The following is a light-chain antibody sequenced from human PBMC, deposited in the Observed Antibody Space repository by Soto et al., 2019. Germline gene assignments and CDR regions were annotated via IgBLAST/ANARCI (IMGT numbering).Light chain of an antibody. J-gene: IGKJ2*01. V-gene: IGKV3-20*01. CDR2: GTS. CDR3: QQYGSSYT. CDR1: QSVSSNY. Sequence: IVLTQSPGTLSLSPGERATLSCRASQSVSSNYLAWYQQKPGQAPRLLIYGTSSRDTGIPERFSGSGSGTDFTLTISRLEPEGFAVYYCQQYGSSYTFGQGTKLEI.